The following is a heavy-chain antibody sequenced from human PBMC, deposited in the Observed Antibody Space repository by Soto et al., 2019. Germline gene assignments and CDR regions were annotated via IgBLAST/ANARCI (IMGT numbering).Heavy chain of an antibody. J-gene: IGHJ6*02. CDR1: GFTVSNNY. CDR2: IYSGGST. V-gene: IGHV3-53*01. Sequence: EVQLVESGGGSIQRGGSLRLSCAASGFTVSNNYMSWVRQAPGKGLEWVSVIYSGGSTYYADSVKGRFTISRDHSKNTLYLQMNSLRAEDTAVYYCARDPRIAVAGTSYYYSYGMDVWGQGTTVTVSS. CDR3: ARDPRIAVAGTSYYYSYGMDV. D-gene: IGHD6-19*01.